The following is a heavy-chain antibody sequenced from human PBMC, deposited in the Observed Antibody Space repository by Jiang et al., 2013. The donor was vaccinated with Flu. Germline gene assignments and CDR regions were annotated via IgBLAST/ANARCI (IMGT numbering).Heavy chain of an antibody. V-gene: IGHV1-3*01. Sequence: SGAEVKKPGASVKVSCKASGYTFTTYAMHWVRQAPGQGLEWLGWINVNKGDTKYSQSLQARLTITRDTSASTAHMELSSLRSEDTAVYYCVRDHCSGGRCYVGYWGQGTLVTVSS. J-gene: IGHJ4*02. D-gene: IGHD2-15*01. CDR1: GYTFTTYA. CDR3: VRDHCSGGRCYVGY. CDR2: INVNKGDT.